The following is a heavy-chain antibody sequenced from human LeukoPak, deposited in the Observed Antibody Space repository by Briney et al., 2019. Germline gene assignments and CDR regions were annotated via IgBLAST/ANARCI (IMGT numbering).Heavy chain of an antibody. CDR2: INHSGST. Sequence: NPSETLSLTCAVYGGSFSGYYWSWIRQPPGKGLEWIGEINHSGSTNYNPSLKSRVTISVDTSKNQFSLKLSSVTAADTAVYYCARDIVVVPAAIVTFGYWGQGTLVTVSS. D-gene: IGHD2-2*02. CDR1: GGSFSGYY. J-gene: IGHJ4*02. CDR3: ARDIVVVPAAIVTFGY. V-gene: IGHV4-34*01.